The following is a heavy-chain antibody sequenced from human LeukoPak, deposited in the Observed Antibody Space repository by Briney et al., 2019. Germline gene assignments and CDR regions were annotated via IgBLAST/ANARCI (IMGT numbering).Heavy chain of an antibody. CDR1: GFTFGRHW. CDR2: IKQDGSQK. Sequence: GGSLILSCAASGFTFGRHWMSWVRQAPGKGPEWVANIKQDGSQKYYVGSVKGRFTISRDNAENSLYLQMNSLRVEDTAIYYCAREVYGDNYFDYWGQGTLVTVSS. J-gene: IGHJ4*02. V-gene: IGHV3-7*05. CDR3: AREVYGDNYFDY. D-gene: IGHD4-17*01.